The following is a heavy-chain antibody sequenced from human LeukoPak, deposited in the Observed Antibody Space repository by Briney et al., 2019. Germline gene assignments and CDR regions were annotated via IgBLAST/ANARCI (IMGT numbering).Heavy chain of an antibody. CDR2: IYPGDSDT. V-gene: IGHV5-51*01. CDR3: ARHQAGSGYYWYFDY. D-gene: IGHD3-22*01. J-gene: IGHJ4*02. Sequence: GESLKISCKGSGYSFTSYWIGWVRQMPGKGLEWMGIIYPGDSDTRYSPSFQGQVTISADKSISTAYLQWSSLKASDTAMYYCARHQAGSGYYWYFDYWGQGTLVTVSS. CDR1: GYSFTSYW.